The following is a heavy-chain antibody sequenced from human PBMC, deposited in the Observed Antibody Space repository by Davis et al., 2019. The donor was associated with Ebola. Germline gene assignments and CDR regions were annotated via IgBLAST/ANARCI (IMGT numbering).Heavy chain of an antibody. CDR3: VKDLSVLAYPEPN. Sequence: GESLKISCSASGFTFSSYAMHWVRQAPGKGLEYVSAISSNGGSTYYADSVKGRFTISRDNSKNTLYLQMSSLRAEDTAVYYCVKDLSVLAYPEPNWGQGTLVTVSS. CDR1: GFTFSSYA. V-gene: IGHV3-64D*06. CDR2: ISSNGGST. D-gene: IGHD1-14*01. J-gene: IGHJ4*02.